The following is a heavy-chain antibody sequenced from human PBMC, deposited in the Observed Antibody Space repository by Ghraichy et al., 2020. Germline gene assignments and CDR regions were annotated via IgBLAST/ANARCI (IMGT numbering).Heavy chain of an antibody. CDR2: INHSGST. CDR3: ASQRSLY. V-gene: IGHV4-34*01. Sequence: SETLSLTCAVYGGSFSGYYWSWIRQPPGKGLEWIGEINHSGSTNYNPSLKSRVTISVDTSKNQFSLKLSSVTAADTAVYYCASQRSLYWGQGTLVTVSS. CDR1: GGSFSGYY. J-gene: IGHJ4*02.